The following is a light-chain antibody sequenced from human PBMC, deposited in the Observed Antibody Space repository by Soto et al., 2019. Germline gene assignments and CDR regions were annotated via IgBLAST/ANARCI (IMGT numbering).Light chain of an antibody. CDR2: EVN. CDR3: SASSDIDTKV. CDR1: SSDVGAYIY. V-gene: IGLV2-14*03. J-gene: IGLJ1*01. Sequence: QSALTQPASVSGSPGQSITISCGGTSSDVGAYIYVSWYQQFPGKAPKLILYEVNKRPSGVSNRVAGAKSNTSASLTISGLQPEDEDDYYCSASSDIDTKVFGTGTKLTVL.